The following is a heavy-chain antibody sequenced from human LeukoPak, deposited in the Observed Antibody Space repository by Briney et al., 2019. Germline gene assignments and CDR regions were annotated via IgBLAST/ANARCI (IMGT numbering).Heavy chain of an antibody. J-gene: IGHJ4*02. V-gene: IGHV4-59*01. CDR1: GGSISSYY. CDR2: IYYSGST. Sequence: PSETLPLTCTVSGGSISSYYWSWIRQPPGKGLEWIGYIYYSGSTNYNPSLKSRVTISVDTSKNQFSLKLSSVTAADTAVYYCAREYSYGAPFFDYWGQGTLVTVSS. CDR3: AREYSYGAPFFDY. D-gene: IGHD5-18*01.